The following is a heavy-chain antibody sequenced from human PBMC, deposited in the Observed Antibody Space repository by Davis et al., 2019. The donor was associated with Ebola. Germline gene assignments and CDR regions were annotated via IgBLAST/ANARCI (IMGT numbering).Heavy chain of an antibody. CDR1: GDTFGTNA. Sequence: SVKVSCKASGDTFGTNAVIWVRQAPGQGLEWMGELIPLFATPSYSQKFQGRVTITADESTPTAYMELSGLGSEDSAIYYCATAENSFGVVLRHYFESWGQGTLVTVSA. CDR2: LIPLFATP. V-gene: IGHV1-69*13. CDR3: ATAENSFGVVLRHYFES. D-gene: IGHD3-3*01. J-gene: IGHJ4*02.